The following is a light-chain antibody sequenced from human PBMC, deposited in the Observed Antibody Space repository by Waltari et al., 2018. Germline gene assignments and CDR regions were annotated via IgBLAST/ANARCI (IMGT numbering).Light chain of an antibody. CDR1: SSDIGAYNY. Sequence: HSALTQPPSASGSPGQSVTISCSGTSSDIGAYNYVSWYQQHPGKAPKLMIYEVINRPSGFPPRFSGSKSGNTASLTVSELQAEDEADYYCSSYAGSNGVLFGGGTKVTVL. CDR3: SSYAGSNGVL. V-gene: IGLV2-8*01. J-gene: IGLJ2*01. CDR2: EVI.